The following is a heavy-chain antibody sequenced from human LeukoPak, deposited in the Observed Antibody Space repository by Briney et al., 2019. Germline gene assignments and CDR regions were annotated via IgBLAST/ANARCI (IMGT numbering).Heavy chain of an antibody. CDR1: GFVFSGYE. CDR3: ARGDDYGDSLVAY. D-gene: IGHD4-17*01. V-gene: IGHV3-48*03. Sequence: GGSLGLSWAASGFVFSGYEMNWVRQAPGKGLEWISSISTTGRTLNYADSVKGRFTISRDNAKNSLYLQMNSLSAEDTAVYYCARGDDYGDSLVAYWGQGTLVTVSS. J-gene: IGHJ4*02. CDR2: ISTTGRTL.